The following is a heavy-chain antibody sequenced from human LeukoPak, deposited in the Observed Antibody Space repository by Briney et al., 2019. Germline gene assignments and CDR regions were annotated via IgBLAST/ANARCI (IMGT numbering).Heavy chain of an antibody. CDR2: INPSDDST. CDR1: GYTFNSSY. D-gene: IGHD3-22*01. Sequence: ASVKVSCKASGYTFNSSYMHWVRQAPGQGLEWMGIINPSDDSTRYAQKFQGRVTMTKDTSTNTVYMHLSSLSSNDTAVYYCARAYYESSAYRHAVYFDYWGQGTLVTVSS. J-gene: IGHJ4*02. CDR3: ARAYYESSAYRHAVYFDY. V-gene: IGHV1-46*02.